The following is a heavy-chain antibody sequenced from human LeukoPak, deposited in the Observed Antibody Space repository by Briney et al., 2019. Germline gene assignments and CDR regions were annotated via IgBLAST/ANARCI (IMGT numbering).Heavy chain of an antibody. D-gene: IGHD2-2*01. V-gene: IGHV3-66*01. CDR3: ARGGVRDCSSTSCYHD. CDR1: GFTVSSHY. J-gene: IGHJ4*02. CDR2: IYKDGST. Sequence: GGSLRLSCAASGFTVSSHYMSWVRQAPGKGLEWVSVIYKDGSTYYAGFVKGRFTISRDSSKNTLFLQMISLRAEDTAVYYCARGGVRDCSSTSCYHDWGQGTLVTVSS.